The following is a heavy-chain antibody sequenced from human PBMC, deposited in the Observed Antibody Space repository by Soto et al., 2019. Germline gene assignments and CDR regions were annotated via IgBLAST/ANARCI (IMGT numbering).Heavy chain of an antibody. CDR1: GGTFSSYA. V-gene: IGHV1-69*01. D-gene: IGHD3-16*02. CDR2: IIPIFGTA. CDR3: ARGHTYDYVWGSYRYPAFDY. J-gene: IGHJ4*02. Sequence: QVQLVQSGAEVKKPGSSVKVSCKASGGTFSSYAISWVRQAPGQGLEWMGGIIPIFGTANYAQKLQGRVTITADESPSTGYMELSSMRSEDTAVYYCARGHTYDYVWGSYRYPAFDYWGQGTLVTVSS.